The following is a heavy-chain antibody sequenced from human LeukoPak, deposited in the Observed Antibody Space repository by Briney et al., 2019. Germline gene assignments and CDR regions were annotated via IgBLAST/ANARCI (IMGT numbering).Heavy chain of an antibody. CDR3: ARAPGIAAAGTHFDF. V-gene: IGHV4-59*01. CDR2: IYYSGSA. D-gene: IGHD6-13*01. CDR1: GGSLRSYY. Sequence: SETLSLTCTVSGGSLRSYYWSWIRQPPGKGLEWIGYIYYSGSAIYNPSLKSRVTISVDTSKNQFSLKLSSVTAGDTAVYYCARAPGIAAAGTHFDFWGQGTLVTVSS. J-gene: IGHJ4*02.